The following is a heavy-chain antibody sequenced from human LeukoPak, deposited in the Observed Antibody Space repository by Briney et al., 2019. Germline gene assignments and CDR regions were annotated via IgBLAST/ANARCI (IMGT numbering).Heavy chain of an antibody. CDR3: ARVTGYMTEDYFDY. J-gene: IGHJ4*02. V-gene: IGHV4-59*01. CDR1: GGSINSYY. D-gene: IGHD6-13*01. Sequence: PSETLSLTCTVSGGSINSYYWSWIRQPPGKGLEWIGYIYYSGSANYNPSLKSRVTISVDTSKNQFSLRLSSVTAADTAVYYCARVTGYMTEDYFDYWGQGTLITVSS. CDR2: IYYSGSA.